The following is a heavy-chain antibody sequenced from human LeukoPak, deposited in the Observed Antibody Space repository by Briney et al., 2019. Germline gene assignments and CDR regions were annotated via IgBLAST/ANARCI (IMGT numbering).Heavy chain of an antibody. J-gene: IGHJ3*02. CDR2: MNPNSGNT. D-gene: IGHD3-10*01. Sequence: ASVKVSCKTSGYTFTSYDINWVRQATGQGLEWMGWMNPNSGNTGYAQKFQGRVTITRNTSISTAYMELSSLRSEDTAVYYCARRFGELLSHAFDIWGQGTMVTVSS. CDR3: ARRFGELLSHAFDI. CDR1: GYTFTSYD. V-gene: IGHV1-8*03.